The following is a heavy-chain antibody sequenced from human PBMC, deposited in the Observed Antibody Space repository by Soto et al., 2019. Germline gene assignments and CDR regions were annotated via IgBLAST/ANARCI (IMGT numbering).Heavy chain of an antibody. Sequence: QVQLVESGGGMVQPGRSLRLSCAASKFTFSSYSMHWVRQAPGKGLEWVAVISYNGTNKFYADSVKGRFTISRDNSKSILYLQMNSLRAEDTAVYYCARTALRRPIKASGDFDPWGQGTLVIVSS. CDR1: KFTFSSYS. V-gene: IGHV3-30-3*01. CDR2: ISYNGTNK. D-gene: IGHD2-21*01. CDR3: ARTALRRPIKASGDFDP. J-gene: IGHJ5*02.